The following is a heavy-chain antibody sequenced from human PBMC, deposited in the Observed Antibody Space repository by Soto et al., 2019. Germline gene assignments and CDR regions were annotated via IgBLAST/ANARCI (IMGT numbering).Heavy chain of an antibody. D-gene: IGHD2-21*02. Sequence: QVQLVQSGPELMQPGASVKVSCKASGYASLSYAMHWVRQGHGQVYEWLGWINAGVDGTMYSERFQGRVRITRDTSANTVYMELNALTSEGTTVYYCAREFPGVTSLDLGGEGTLFIVSS. CDR1: GYASLSYA. CDR2: INAGVDGT. V-gene: IGHV1-3*01. CDR3: AREFPGVTSLDL. J-gene: IGHJ4*02.